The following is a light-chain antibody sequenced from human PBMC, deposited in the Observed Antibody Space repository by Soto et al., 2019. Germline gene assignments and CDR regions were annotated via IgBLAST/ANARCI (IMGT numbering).Light chain of an antibody. CDR3: SSYAGSNNFV. V-gene: IGLV2-8*01. CDR1: SSDVGGYNY. Sequence: ALSQPPSASVSPGQSVTISFTRTSSDVGGYNYVSWYQQHPGKAPKLMIYEVSKRPSGVPDRFSGSKSGNTASLTVSGLQAEDEADYYCSSYAGSNNFVFGTGTKVTVL. CDR2: EVS. J-gene: IGLJ1*01.